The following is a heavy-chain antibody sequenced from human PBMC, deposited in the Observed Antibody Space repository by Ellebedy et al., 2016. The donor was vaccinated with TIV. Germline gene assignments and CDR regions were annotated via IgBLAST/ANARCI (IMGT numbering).Heavy chain of an antibody. V-gene: IGHV3-53*01. CDR3: ARELTTVTTSWFDP. D-gene: IGHD4-17*01. CDR1: GFTFSSYW. J-gene: IGHJ5*02. Sequence: GESLKISXAASGFTFSSYWMSWVRQAPGKGLEWVSVIYSAGSTSYADSVKGRFTISRDNSKNTLYLQMNSLRAEDTAVYYCARELTTVTTSWFDPWGQGTLVTVSS. CDR2: IYSAGST.